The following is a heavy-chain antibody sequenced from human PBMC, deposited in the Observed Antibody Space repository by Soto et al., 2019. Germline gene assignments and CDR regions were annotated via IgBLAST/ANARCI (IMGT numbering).Heavy chain of an antibody. CDR1: GLSFSTST. CDR3: AGVRPGDNGYPFFDY. D-gene: IGHD3-22*01. Sequence: PGGSLRLSCAASGLSFSTSTMHWVRLTAGKGLEWVALVSDYGSNADYADSVQGRFTISRDNSKNTLFLQMDSLRPEDTAIYYCAGVRPGDNGYPFFDYWGQGTLVTVSS. J-gene: IGHJ4*02. CDR2: VSDYGSNA. V-gene: IGHV3-30-3*01.